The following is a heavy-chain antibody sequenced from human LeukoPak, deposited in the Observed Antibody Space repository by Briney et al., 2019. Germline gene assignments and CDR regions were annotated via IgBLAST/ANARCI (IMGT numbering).Heavy chain of an antibody. CDR1: GFTVSGNY. CDR2: MHYDGRNI. Sequence: QSGGSLRLSCAASGFTVSGNYMSWVRQAPGKGLEWVAFMHYDGRNILYADSVKGRFSISTDNSKNMVYLQMSSLRAEDTAVYYCAKVTMGDVWFDPWGQRTLVTVSS. J-gene: IGHJ5*02. V-gene: IGHV3-30*02. CDR3: AKVTMGDVWFDP. D-gene: IGHD3-16*01.